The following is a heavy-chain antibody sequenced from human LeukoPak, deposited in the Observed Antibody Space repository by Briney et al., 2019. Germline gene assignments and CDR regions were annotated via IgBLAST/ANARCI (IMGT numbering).Heavy chain of an antibody. CDR1: GGSMSSYY. D-gene: IGHD3-10*01. CDR3: ARVKALRIRGVLISDYFDY. CDR2: TYYSGIT. V-gene: IGHV4-59*01. Sequence: SETLSLTCTVSGGSMSSYYWTWIRQPPGKGLEWIGHTYYSGITTYNPSLKSRITISVDTSTNQFSLKLNSVTAADTAVYYCARVKALRIRGVLISDYFDYWGQGTLVSVSS. J-gene: IGHJ4*02.